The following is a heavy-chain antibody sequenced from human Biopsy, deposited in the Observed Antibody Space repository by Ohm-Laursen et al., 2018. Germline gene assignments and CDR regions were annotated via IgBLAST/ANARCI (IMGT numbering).Heavy chain of an antibody. V-gene: IGHV1-58*02. CDR1: GFIFNRSA. J-gene: IGHJ4*02. Sequence: SVKVSCKASGFIFNRSAMQWVRQARGQRLEWIGWIVVGGGNTNYAQKFQERVTITRDMSTSTAYMELSSLRSEDTAVYYCASRPNCGGDCSSGFDYWGQGTLVTVSS. D-gene: IGHD2-21*02. CDR3: ASRPNCGGDCSSGFDY. CDR2: IVVGGGNT.